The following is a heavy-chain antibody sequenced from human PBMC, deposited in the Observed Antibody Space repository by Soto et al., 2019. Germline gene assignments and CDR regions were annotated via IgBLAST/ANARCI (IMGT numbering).Heavy chain of an antibody. D-gene: IGHD3-22*01. Sequence: QVQLVQSGAEVKKPGSSVKVSCKASGGTFSSYAISWVRQAPGQGLEWMGGIIPIFGTANYAQKFQGRVTITADESTSTAYMELSSLRSEDTAVYYCARTKRYYYDSSGYSHPDYWGQGTLVTVSS. CDR3: ARTKRYYYDSSGYSHPDY. J-gene: IGHJ4*02. CDR1: GGTFSSYA. V-gene: IGHV1-69*12. CDR2: IIPIFGTA.